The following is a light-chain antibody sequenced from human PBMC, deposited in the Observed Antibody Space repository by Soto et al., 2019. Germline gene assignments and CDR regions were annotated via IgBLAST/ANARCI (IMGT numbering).Light chain of an antibody. Sequence: EIVMTQSPATLSVSPGERATLSCRASQSVSSNLAWYQQKPGQAPRLLIYGASTRATGIPARFSGSRSGTGFTFIISRLQSESCAVYYGQQYNNWAFTFGPGTKVDIK. J-gene: IGKJ3*01. CDR2: GAS. V-gene: IGKV3-15*01. CDR3: QQYNNWAFT. CDR1: QSVSSN.